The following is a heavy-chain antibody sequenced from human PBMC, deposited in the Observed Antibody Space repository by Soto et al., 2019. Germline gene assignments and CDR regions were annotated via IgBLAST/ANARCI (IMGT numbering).Heavy chain of an antibody. D-gene: IGHD1-26*01. J-gene: IGHJ6*02. CDR1: GGTFSSYA. CDR2: IIPIFGTA. Sequence: GASVKVSCKASGGTFSSYAISWVRQAPGQGLEWMGGIIPIFGTANYAQKFQGRVTITADESTSTAYMELSSLRSEDTAVYYCARVKSSGSYYYYGMDGWGQGTTVTVAS. CDR3: ARVKSSGSYYYYGMDG. V-gene: IGHV1-69*13.